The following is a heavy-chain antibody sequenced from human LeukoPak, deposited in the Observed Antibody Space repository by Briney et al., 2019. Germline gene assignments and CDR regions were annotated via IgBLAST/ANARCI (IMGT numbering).Heavy chain of an antibody. CDR2: FDPEDGET. D-gene: IGHD1-26*01. Sequence: ASVKVSCKASGGTFSSYAISWVRQAPGKGLEWMGGFDPEDGETIYAQKFQGRVTMTEDTSTDTAYMELSSLRSEDTAVYYCARVNSGSFRQLFDYWGQGTLVTVSS. CDR1: GGTFSSYA. CDR3: ARVNSGSFRQLFDY. J-gene: IGHJ4*02. V-gene: IGHV1-24*01.